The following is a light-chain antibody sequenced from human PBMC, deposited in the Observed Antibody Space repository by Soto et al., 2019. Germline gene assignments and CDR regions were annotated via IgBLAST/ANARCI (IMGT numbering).Light chain of an antibody. J-gene: IGKJ5*01. V-gene: IGKV2-24*01. CDR1: QSLVASDGNMY. CDR2: KAS. Sequence: EIVMTQTPLFLPVTLGQPASISCKSSQSLVASDGNMYLDWLHQRPGQPPRRLIYKASKRFSGVPDRFSGSGAGRDFTLHISRVEAEDVGIYFCMQATQLPTFGQGTRLEI. CDR3: MQATQLPT.